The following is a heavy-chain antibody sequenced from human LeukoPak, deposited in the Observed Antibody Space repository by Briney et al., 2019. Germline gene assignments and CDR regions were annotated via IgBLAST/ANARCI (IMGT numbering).Heavy chain of an antibody. J-gene: IGHJ5*02. CDR1: GFTFSSYA. V-gene: IGHV3-23*01. CDR3: AKDGGVYDYRLYNWFDP. D-gene: IGHD4-11*01. Sequence: PGGSLRLSCAASGFTFSSYAMSWVRQAPGKGLEWVSAISGSGGSTYYADSVKGRFTISRDNSKNTLYLQMNSLRAEDTAVYYCAKDGGVYDYRLYNWFDPWGQGTLVTVSS. CDR2: ISGSGGST.